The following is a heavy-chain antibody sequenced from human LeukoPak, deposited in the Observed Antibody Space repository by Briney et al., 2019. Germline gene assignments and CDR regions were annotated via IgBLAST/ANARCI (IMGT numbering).Heavy chain of an antibody. J-gene: IGHJ4*02. CDR2: INKDGGEK. CDR1: GFTFSSYW. CDR3: GKDSPPRYSGSPPAY. V-gene: IGHV3-7*03. D-gene: IGHD1-26*01. Sequence: GGSLRLSCAASGFTFSSYWMSWVRQAPGKGLEWVANINKDGGEKYYVDSVKGRFTISRDNAKNSLYLQMNSLRADNTAVYYWGKDSPPRYSGSPPAYWGQGTLVTVSS.